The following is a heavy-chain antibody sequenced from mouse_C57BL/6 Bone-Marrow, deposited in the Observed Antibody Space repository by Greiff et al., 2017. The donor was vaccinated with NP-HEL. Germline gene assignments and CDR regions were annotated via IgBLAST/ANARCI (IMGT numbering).Heavy chain of an antibody. J-gene: IGHJ2*01. CDR1: GYAFTNYL. V-gene: IGHV1-54*01. CDR2: INPGSGGT. CDR3: AILSITTVVATDY. D-gene: IGHD1-1*01. Sequence: QVQLKESGAELVRPGTSVKVSCKASGYAFTNYLIEWVKQRPGQGLEWIGVINPGSGGTNYNEKFKGKATLTADKSSSTAYMQLSSLTSEDSAVYFCAILSITTVVATDYWGQGTTLTVSS.